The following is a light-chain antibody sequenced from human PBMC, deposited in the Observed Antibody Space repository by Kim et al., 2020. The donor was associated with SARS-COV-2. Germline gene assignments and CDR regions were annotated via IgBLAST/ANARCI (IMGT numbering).Light chain of an antibody. J-gene: IGLJ2*01. CDR1: NIGSKN. CDR2: RDS. V-gene: IGLV3-9*01. Sequence: LGQKARTTCGGNNIGSKNVRWYQKKTGQAPVLVIYRDSNRPSGIPERFSGSNSGNTDTLTISRAQAGDEADYYCQVWDSSTRGVVFGGGTQLTVL. CDR3: QVWDSSTRGVV.